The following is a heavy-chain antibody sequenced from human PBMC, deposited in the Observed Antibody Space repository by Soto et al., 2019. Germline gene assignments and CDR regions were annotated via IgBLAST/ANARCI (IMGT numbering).Heavy chain of an antibody. V-gene: IGHV4-34*01. CDR3: ARGVEILEWLFGTYYYYGMDV. CDR1: GGSFSGYY. Sequence: SETLSLTCAVYGGSFSGYYWSWIRQPPGKGLEWIGEINHGGSTNYNPSLKSRVTISVDTSKNQFSLKLSSVTAADTAVYYCARGVEILEWLFGTYYYYGMDVWGQGTTVTVSS. D-gene: IGHD3-3*01. CDR2: INHGGST. J-gene: IGHJ6*02.